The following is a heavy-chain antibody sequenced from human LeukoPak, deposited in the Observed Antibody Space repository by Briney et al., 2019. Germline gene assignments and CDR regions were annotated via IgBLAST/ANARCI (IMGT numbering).Heavy chain of an antibody. CDR1: GGSISSYY. V-gene: IGHV4-4*07. J-gene: IGHJ3*02. Sequence: SETLSLTCTVSGGSISSYYWSWIRQPAGKGLECIGRIYTSGSTNYNPSLKSRVTMSVDTSKNQFSLKLSSVTAADTAVYYCAREGIVGAKDAFDIWGQGTMVTVSS. CDR2: IYTSGST. CDR3: AREGIVGAKDAFDI. D-gene: IGHD1-26*01.